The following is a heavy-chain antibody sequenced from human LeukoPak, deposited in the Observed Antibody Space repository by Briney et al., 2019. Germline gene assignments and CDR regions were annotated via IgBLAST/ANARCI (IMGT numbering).Heavy chain of an antibody. D-gene: IGHD5-18*01. Sequence: PGRSLRLSCAASGFTFSSYTTHWVRQAPGKGLEWVAFISYDGNDKYYTDSVKGRFTISRDNSKNTLYLQMTSLRPDDTAVYYCARGLLRQRIQAIGFWGQGTLVTVSS. J-gene: IGHJ4*02. CDR3: ARGLLRQRIQAIGF. V-gene: IGHV3-30*04. CDR1: GFTFSSYT. CDR2: ISYDGNDK.